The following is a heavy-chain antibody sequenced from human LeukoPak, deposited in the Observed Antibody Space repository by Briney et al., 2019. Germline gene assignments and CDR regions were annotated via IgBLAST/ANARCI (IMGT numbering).Heavy chain of an antibody. CDR3: ARGDGESGYYIDF. J-gene: IGHJ4*02. D-gene: IGHD3-22*01. V-gene: IGHV1-8*02. Sequence: ASVEVSCKASGFTFTDYDINWLRQAPGQSLQWMGWLRPKSGHTGFEQKFQGRLSMTSNASIITAYLELSNLKSEDTAIYFCARGDGESGYYIDFWGQGTPVTVAS. CDR2: LRPKSGHT. CDR1: GFTFTDYD.